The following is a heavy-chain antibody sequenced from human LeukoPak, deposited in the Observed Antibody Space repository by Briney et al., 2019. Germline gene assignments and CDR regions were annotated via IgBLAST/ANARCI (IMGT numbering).Heavy chain of an antibody. D-gene: IGHD2-2*01. Sequence: GASVKVSCKASGYTFTSYDINWVRQATGQGLEWMGWMNPNSGNTGYAQKFQGRVTMTRNTSISTAYMELSSLRSDDKAVYYCVLVVPATRGYAFDMWGQGTMVTVSS. J-gene: IGHJ3*02. CDR2: MNPNSGNT. V-gene: IGHV1-8*01. CDR1: GYTFTSYD. CDR3: VLVVPATRGYAFDM.